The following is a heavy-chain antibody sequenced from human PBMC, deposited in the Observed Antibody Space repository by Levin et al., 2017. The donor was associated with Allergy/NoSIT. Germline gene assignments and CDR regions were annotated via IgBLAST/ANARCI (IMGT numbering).Heavy chain of an antibody. D-gene: IGHD3-16*01. Sequence: SETLSLTCTVSGGSISNSRYYWGWIRQPPGKGLEWIGSMYYSGTTYYNPPLKSRVTISVDTSKNQFSLKLSSVTAADTAVYYCARTECGNRYGYTVDMYQCWFDPWGQGTLVTVSS. CDR2: MYYSGTT. V-gene: IGHV4-39*01. CDR3: ARTECGNRYGYTVDMYQCWFDP. J-gene: IGHJ5*02. CDR1: GGSISNSRYY.